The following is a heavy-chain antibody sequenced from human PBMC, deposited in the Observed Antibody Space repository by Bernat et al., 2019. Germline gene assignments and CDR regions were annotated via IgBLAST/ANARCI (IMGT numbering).Heavy chain of an antibody. CDR2: IGTAGDP. J-gene: IGHJ3*02. V-gene: IGHV3-13*05. Sequence: EVQLVESGGGLVQPGGSLRLSCAASGFTFSSYDMHWVRQATGKGLEWVSAIGTAGDPYYPGSVKGRFTISSEKAENSLYLQLNSLRAGDTAVYYCARGSSGITRVRGVMIDAFDIWGQGTMVTVSS. CDR3: ARGSSGITRVRGVMIDAFDI. CDR1: GFTFSSYD. D-gene: IGHD3-10*01.